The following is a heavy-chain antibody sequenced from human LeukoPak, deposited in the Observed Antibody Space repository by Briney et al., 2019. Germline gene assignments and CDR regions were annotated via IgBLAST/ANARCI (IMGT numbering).Heavy chain of an antibody. V-gene: IGHV4-59*08. Sequence: PSETLSLTCTVSGGSISSYYWSWIRQPPGKGLEWIGYIYYSGSTNYNPSLKSRVTISVDTSKNQFSLKLSSVTAADTAVYYCARHVNPYYSYGMDVWGQGTTVTVSS. CDR1: GGSISSYY. J-gene: IGHJ6*02. CDR3: ARHVNPYYSYGMDV. CDR2: IYYSGST.